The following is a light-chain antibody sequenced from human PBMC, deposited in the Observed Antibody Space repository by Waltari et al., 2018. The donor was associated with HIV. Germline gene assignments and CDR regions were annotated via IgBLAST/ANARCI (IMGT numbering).Light chain of an antibody. CDR1: TSDIGGYDR. CDR3: SSYSATNTVV. Sequence: QSALTQPPSVSGSPGQSVTISSSGTTSDIGGYDRVSWYQQPPGPAPTLLIYEVTNRPSGVPGRFSASKSGTTASLTISGLQAGDEGDYYCSSYSATNTVVFGGGTKLTVL. CDR2: EVT. J-gene: IGLJ2*01. V-gene: IGLV2-18*02.